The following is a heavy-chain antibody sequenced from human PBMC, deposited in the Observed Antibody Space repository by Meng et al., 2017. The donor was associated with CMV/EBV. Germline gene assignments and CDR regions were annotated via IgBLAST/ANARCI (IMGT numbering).Heavy chain of an antibody. CDR1: GFTFSNAW. V-gene: IGHV3-15*01. Sequence: GESLKISCGASGFTFSNAWMNWVRQAPGKGLEWVGLIKSKTDGGTTDYAAPVKGSFSISRDDSKNTLYLQMNSLKTEDTAVYYCATAPGYYASSPFDYWGQGTMVTVSS. J-gene: IGHJ4*02. CDR2: IKSKTDGGTT. D-gene: IGHD3-22*01. CDR3: ATAPGYYASSPFDY.